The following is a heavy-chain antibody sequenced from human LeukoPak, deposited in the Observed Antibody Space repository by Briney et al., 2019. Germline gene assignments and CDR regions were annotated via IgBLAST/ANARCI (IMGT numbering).Heavy chain of an antibody. D-gene: IGHD3-10*01. Sequence: ASVEVSCQASGFTFHNYAMHWVRQAPGQRLEWMAWIHADNGNTKYSPKFQGRGTITRDTSACTVNMEMSSLTPEDTAVYDCAREWVWFGESRYFSYWGQGTLVIVSS. CDR1: GFTFHNYA. J-gene: IGHJ4*02. CDR3: AREWVWFGESRYFSY. CDR2: IHADNGNT. V-gene: IGHV1-3*01.